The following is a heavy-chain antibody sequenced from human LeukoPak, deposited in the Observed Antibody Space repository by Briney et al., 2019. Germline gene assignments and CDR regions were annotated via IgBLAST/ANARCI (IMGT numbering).Heavy chain of an antibody. CDR3: ARDPTLYGSGSYYSKPFDY. Sequence: GASVKVSCKASGYTFTSYDINWVRQATGQGLEWMGWMNPNSGNTGYAQKLQGRVTMTTDTSTSTAYMELRSLRSDDTAVYYCARDPTLYGSGSYYSKPFDYWGQGTLVTVSS. D-gene: IGHD3-10*01. CDR2: MNPNSGNT. J-gene: IGHJ4*02. V-gene: IGHV1-8*02. CDR1: GYTFTSYD.